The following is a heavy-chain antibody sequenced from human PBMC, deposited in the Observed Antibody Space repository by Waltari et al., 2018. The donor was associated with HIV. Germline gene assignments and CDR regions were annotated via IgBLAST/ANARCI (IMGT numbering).Heavy chain of an antibody. Sequence: DVQLVQSGAEVKQPGESLTISCKASGYIFSDHWIGWVRQPPGKGLEWMGIIYPDDSDARYSPSFQGHIRFSVDRSTSTAYVQWTSVKTSDTAVYYCARQKESRLDDWGQGTQVTVSS. V-gene: IGHV5-51*01. D-gene: IGHD1-1*01. CDR2: IYPDDSDA. J-gene: IGHJ4*02. CDR3: ARQKESRLDD. CDR1: GYIFSDHW.